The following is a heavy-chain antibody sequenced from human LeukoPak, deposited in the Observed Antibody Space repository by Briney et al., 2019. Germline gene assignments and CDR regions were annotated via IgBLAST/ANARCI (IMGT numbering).Heavy chain of an antibody. D-gene: IGHD2-2*01. V-gene: IGHV1-18*01. CDR3: ARGGYCNSASCCFDF. J-gene: IGHJ4*02. Sequence: GASVKVSCKASGYTFTSYGISWVRQAPGQGLEWMGWISAYNGNTNYAQKLQGRVTMTTDTSTSTAYMELRSLRSDDTAVCYCARGGYCNSASCCFDFWGQGTLVTVSS. CDR2: ISAYNGNT. CDR1: GYTFTSYG.